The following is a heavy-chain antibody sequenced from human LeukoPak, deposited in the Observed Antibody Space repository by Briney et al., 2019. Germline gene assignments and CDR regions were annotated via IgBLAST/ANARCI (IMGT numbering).Heavy chain of an antibody. CDR2: MYHSGST. CDR1: GDSINSSNW. V-gene: IGHV4-4*02. D-gene: IGHD5-24*01. CDR3: AKDRDGADRIIL. Sequence: SETLSLTCAVSGDSINSSNWWGWVRQSPGKGLEWIGEMYHSGSTNYNPSLKSRVTISGDKSKNQFSLKLTSVTAADTALYYCAKDRDGADRIILWGQGTLVTVSS. J-gene: IGHJ4*02.